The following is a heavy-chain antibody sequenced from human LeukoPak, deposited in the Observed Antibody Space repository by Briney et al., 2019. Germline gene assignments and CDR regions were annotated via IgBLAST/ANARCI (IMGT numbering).Heavy chain of an antibody. J-gene: IGHJ4*02. V-gene: IGHV3-48*03. CDR1: GFTFSSYE. CDR3: ATAEQAVAGNWGDY. CDR2: ISSSGSTI. Sequence: GWSLRLSCAASGFTFSSYEMDWVRQAPGKGLEWVSYISSSGSTIYYADSVKGRFTISRDNAKNSLYLQMNSLRAEDTAVYYCATAEQAVAGNWGDYWGQGTLVTVSS. D-gene: IGHD6-19*01.